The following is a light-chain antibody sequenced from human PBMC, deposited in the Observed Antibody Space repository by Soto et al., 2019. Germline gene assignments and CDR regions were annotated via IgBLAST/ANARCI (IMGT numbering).Light chain of an antibody. CDR1: QSISSN. CDR3: QQYNQWPGT. J-gene: IGKJ1*01. CDR2: GAS. V-gene: IGKV3-15*01. Sequence: EIVLTQSPATLSVSQGESATLSCRASQSISSNLAWYQQKPGQSPRLLIYGASSRVTGVPVRFSGSGSGVAFTLTISGLQSEDFAVYHCQQYNQWPGTLGQGTKVDIK.